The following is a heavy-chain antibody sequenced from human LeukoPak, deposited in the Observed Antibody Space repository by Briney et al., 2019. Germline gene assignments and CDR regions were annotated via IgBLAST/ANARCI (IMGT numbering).Heavy chain of an antibody. V-gene: IGHV1-69*04. Sequence: GASVKVSCKASGGTFSSYAISWVRQAPGQGLEWMGRIIPILGIANYAQKFQGRVTITADKSTSTAYMELSSLRSEDTAVYYCARAPSDYGGNPYYFDYWGQGTLVTVSP. CDR2: IIPILGIA. CDR3: ARAPSDYGGNPYYFDY. D-gene: IGHD4-17*01. J-gene: IGHJ4*02. CDR1: GGTFSSYA.